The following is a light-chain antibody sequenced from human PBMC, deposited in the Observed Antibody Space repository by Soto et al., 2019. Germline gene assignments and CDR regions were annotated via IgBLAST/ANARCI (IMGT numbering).Light chain of an antibody. CDR3: QHYGSSLWT. Sequence: EIVLTQSPGTLSLSPGERATLSCRASQSVTSNYLAWYQQKPGQAPRLLIYGVSIRATGSPDRFSGSGSGTDFTLTISRLEPEDFAVYYCQHYGSSLWTFGQGTKVEIK. J-gene: IGKJ1*01. CDR1: QSVTSNY. V-gene: IGKV3-20*01. CDR2: GVS.